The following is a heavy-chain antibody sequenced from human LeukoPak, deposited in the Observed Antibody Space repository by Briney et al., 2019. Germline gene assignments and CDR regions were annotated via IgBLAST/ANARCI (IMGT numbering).Heavy chain of an antibody. J-gene: IGHJ4*02. CDR1: GFTCSSYS. V-gene: IGHV3-48*02. CDR2: ISSSSSTI. D-gene: IGHD3-22*01. Sequence: PGGSLRLSCAASGFTCSSYSMNWVRQAPGKVLEWVSYISSSSSTIYYADSVKGRFTISRDNAKNSLYLQMNSLRDEDTAVYYCARDPYYYDSSGYSKFDYWGQGTLVTVSS. CDR3: ARDPYYYDSSGYSKFDY.